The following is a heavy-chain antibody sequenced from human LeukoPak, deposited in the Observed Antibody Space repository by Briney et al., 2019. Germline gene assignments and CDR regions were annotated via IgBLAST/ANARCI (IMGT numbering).Heavy chain of an antibody. CDR3: ARDSRVAPGASRVRWFDP. Sequence: ASVKVSCKASGYAFSAYYMHWVRQAPGQGLEWMGWINPNSGGTNYAQKFQGRVTMTRDTSISTAYMELSRLKSDDTAVYYCARDSRVAPGASRVRWFDPWGQGTLVTVSS. CDR2: INPNSGGT. D-gene: IGHD2-2*01. V-gene: IGHV1-2*02. CDR1: GYAFSAYY. J-gene: IGHJ5*02.